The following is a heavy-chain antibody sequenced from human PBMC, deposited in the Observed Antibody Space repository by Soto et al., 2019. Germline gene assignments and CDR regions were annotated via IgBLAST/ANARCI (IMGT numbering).Heavy chain of an antibody. J-gene: IGHJ4*02. D-gene: IGHD7-27*01. CDR1: GGTFNSFG. V-gene: IGHV1-69*01. CDR3: AIEVWGRGGYYLDS. Sequence: QVHVVQSGAEVKKPGSSVKVTCKAFGGTFNSFGITWVRQAPGQGLEWMGVIIPVFGTTKYAQKFRDRVTLVADGSTSTSYMELSRLTSADTAVYYCAIEVWGRGGYYLDSLGQGALVTVAS. CDR2: IIPVFGTT.